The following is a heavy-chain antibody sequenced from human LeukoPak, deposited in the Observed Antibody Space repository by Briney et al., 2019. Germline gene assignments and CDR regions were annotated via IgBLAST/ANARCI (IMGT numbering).Heavy chain of an antibody. Sequence: SETLSLTCTVSGGSISSHYWSWIRQPPGKGLEWIGYIYYSGSTNYNPSLKSRVTISVDTSKNQFSLKLSSVTAADTAVYYCARVITMIGAFDIWGQGTMVTVSS. D-gene: IGHD3-22*01. V-gene: IGHV4-59*11. CDR2: IYYSGST. J-gene: IGHJ3*02. CDR3: ARVITMIGAFDI. CDR1: GGSISSHY.